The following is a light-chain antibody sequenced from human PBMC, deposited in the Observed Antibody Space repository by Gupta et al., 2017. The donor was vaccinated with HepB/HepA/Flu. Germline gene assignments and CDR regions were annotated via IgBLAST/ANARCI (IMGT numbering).Light chain of an antibody. J-gene: IGLJ2*01. V-gene: IGLV2-8*01. CDR3: RAYAGSNNVV. Sequence: QSALTQPPSASGSPGQSVTISCPGTSSDVGGYNHVSWYQQPPGTPHNLMVFEVNRRPAGVPGRFSGSKSGNTASLTVSVRQADEEANYYCRAYAGSNNVVFGGGTKLTVL. CDR2: EVN. CDR1: SSDVGGYNH.